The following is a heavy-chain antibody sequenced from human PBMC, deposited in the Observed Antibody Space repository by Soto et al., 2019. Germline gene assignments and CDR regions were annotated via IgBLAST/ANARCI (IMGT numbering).Heavy chain of an antibody. CDR1: GYSFTSYW. CDR2: IYPGDSDT. Sequence: GESLKISCKGSGYSFTSYWIGWVRQMPGKGLEWMGNIYPGDSDTRYSPSFQGQVTISADKSISTAYLQWSSLKASDTAMYYCARVGYYGSGSPNWFDPWGQGTLVTVSS. V-gene: IGHV5-51*01. CDR3: ARVGYYGSGSPNWFDP. D-gene: IGHD3-10*01. J-gene: IGHJ5*02.